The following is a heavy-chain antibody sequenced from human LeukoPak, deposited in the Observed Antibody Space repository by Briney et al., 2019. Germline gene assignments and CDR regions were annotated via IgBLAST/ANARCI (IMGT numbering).Heavy chain of an antibody. CDR2: IKSKTDGGTT. V-gene: IGHV3-15*01. CDR1: GFTFSNAW. Sequence: PGGSLRPSCAASGFTFSNAWMSWVRQAPGKGLEWVGRIKSKTDGGTTDYAAPVKGRFTISRDDSKNTLYLQMNSLRAEDTAVHYCAEDQRLIAAVPFFDYWGQGTLVTVSS. J-gene: IGHJ4*02. CDR3: AEDQRLIAAVPFFDY. D-gene: IGHD6-13*01.